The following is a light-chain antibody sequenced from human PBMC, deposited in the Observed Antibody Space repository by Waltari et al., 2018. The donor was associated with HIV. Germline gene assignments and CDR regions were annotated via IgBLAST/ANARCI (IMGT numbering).Light chain of an antibody. J-gene: IGKJ2*01. Sequence: DIQMTQSPSSLSASVGDRVTITCRASQGISNSLAWYQQKPGKAPKLLLYAASRVESGVPSRFSGSGSGTDYTLTISSLQPEDFATYYCQQYYSTPLGYTFGQGTKLEIK. CDR2: AAS. CDR1: QGISNS. V-gene: IGKV1-NL1*01. CDR3: QQYYSTPLGYT.